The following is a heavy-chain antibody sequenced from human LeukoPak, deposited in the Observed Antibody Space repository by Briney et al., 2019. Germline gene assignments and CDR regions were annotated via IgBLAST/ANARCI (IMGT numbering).Heavy chain of an antibody. Sequence: GGSLRLSCAASGFTVSSNYMSWVRQAPGKGLEWVSVIYSGGSTYYADSVKGRFTISRDNSKNTLYLQMNSLRAEDTAVYCCARVGGVQGVIIRNWFDPWGQGTLVTVSS. CDR3: ARVGGVQGVIIRNWFDP. V-gene: IGHV3-53*01. J-gene: IGHJ5*02. CDR1: GFTVSSNY. D-gene: IGHD3-10*01. CDR2: IYSGGST.